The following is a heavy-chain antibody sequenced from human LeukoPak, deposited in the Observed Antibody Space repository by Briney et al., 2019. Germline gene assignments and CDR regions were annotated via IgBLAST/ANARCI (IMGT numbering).Heavy chain of an antibody. D-gene: IGHD6-13*01. CDR1: GRTFSSYA. CDR3: AFSISCYDY. Sequence: GASVKCSCKASGRTFSSYAISWGRQAPGQGLKWMGWIIPILGIANYAQKFQGRVTITADKSTSTAYMELSSLRCEDTAVYYCAFSISCYDYWGQGTMVSVSS. V-gene: IGHV1-69*10. J-gene: IGHJ4*02. CDR2: IIPILGIA.